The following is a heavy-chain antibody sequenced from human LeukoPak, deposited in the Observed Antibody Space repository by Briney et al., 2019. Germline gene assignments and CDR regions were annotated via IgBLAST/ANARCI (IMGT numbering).Heavy chain of an antibody. CDR2: ISGGGAAT. Sequence: PGGSLRLSCAASGFSFSSYAMSWVRQAPGKGLEWVSAISGGGAATSYADSVKGRFTISRDNAKSSLYLQMNSLRAEDTAVYYCAREYGDYGRLYYYGMDVWGQGTTVTVSS. CDR3: AREYGDYGRLYYYGMDV. D-gene: IGHD4-17*01. V-gene: IGHV3-23*01. J-gene: IGHJ6*02. CDR1: GFSFSSYA.